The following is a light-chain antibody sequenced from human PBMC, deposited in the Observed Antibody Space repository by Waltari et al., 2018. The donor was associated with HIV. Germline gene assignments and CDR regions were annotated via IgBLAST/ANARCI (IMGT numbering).Light chain of an antibody. CDR2: GAA. CDR1: QSVSNN. V-gene: IGKV3-15*01. J-gene: IGKJ1*01. CDR3: QQYDNWPRT. Sequence: ETVMTQSPATLAVSPGERANLSCRASQSVSNNLAWYQQKPGQAPRLLFYGAATRATDIPARFSGSGSGTEFTLTISSLQSEDFAVYYCQQYDNWPRTFGQGTKVEIK.